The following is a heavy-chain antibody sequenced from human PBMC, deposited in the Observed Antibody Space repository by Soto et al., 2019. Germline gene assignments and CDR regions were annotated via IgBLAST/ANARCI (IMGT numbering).Heavy chain of an antibody. CDR3: ARGADRSGYYPRWFDP. CDR2: IYYSGST. V-gene: IGHV4-59*01. D-gene: IGHD3-22*01. Sequence: ETLSLTCTVSGGSISSYYWSWIRQPPGKGLEWIGYIYYSGSTNYNPSLKSRVTISVDTSKNQFSLKLSSVTAADTAVYYCARGADRSGYYPRWFDPWGQGTLVTVAS. J-gene: IGHJ5*02. CDR1: GGSISSYY.